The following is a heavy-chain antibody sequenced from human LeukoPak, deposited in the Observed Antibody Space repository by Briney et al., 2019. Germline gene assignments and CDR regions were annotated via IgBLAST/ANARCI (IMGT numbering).Heavy chain of an antibody. CDR1: GGSISSGVYY. Sequence: PSQTLSLTCTVSGGSISSGVYYWSWIRQPPGKGLEWIGYIYYGGTTYYNPSLKSRVTISVDTSKNQFSLKLSSVTAADTAVYFCASYYYDSSGYLKKSFFDYWGQGTLVTVSS. CDR3: ASYYYDSSGYLKKSFFDY. CDR2: IYYGGTT. V-gene: IGHV4-30-4*01. J-gene: IGHJ4*02. D-gene: IGHD3-22*01.